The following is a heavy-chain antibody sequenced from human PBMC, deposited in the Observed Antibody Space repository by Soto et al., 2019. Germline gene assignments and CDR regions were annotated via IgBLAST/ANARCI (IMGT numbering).Heavy chain of an antibody. CDR2: IWYDGSNK. CDR3: ARADCTGAYCYSWPFNYGVDV. D-gene: IGHD2-15*01. Sequence: QVQLVESGGGVVQPGGSLRLSCTTSGFTFNTYGMHWVRQAPGNGLECVAIIWYDGSNKYYADSVKGRFTISRDNSRNTLYLQMNSLRAEDTALYYCARADCTGAYCYSWPFNYGVDVWGQGTTVTVSS. J-gene: IGHJ6*02. V-gene: IGHV3-33*08. CDR1: GFTFNTYG.